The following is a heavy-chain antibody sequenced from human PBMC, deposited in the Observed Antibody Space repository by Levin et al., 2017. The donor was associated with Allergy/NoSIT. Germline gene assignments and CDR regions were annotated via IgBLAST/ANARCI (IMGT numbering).Heavy chain of an antibody. D-gene: IGHD3-10*01. CDR2: ISSRRTTI. CDR1: GFSLETYG. Sequence: TGGSLRLSCAASGFSLETYGMIWVRQAPGKGLEWISYISSRRTTIYYADSVKGRFTISRDDARNSVFLQMSSLRAEDTAVYYCARDEEAYGDAFDIWGQGTRVTVSS. J-gene: IGHJ3*02. CDR3: ARDEEAYGDAFDI. V-gene: IGHV3-48*01.